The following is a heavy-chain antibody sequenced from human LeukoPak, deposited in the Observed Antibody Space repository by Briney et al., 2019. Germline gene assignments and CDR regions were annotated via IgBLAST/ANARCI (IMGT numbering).Heavy chain of an antibody. D-gene: IGHD5-12*01. J-gene: IGHJ4*02. Sequence: GSLRLSCAASGFTFTTHWMSWVRQAPGKGLEWVANIKQDGSDKHYVESVKGRFTISRDNAKSSLYLQMNSLRAEDTAVYYCAREFGHDRWCFDYWGQGALVTVSS. CDR3: AREFGHDRWCFDY. CDR1: GFTFTTHW. CDR2: IKQDGSDK. V-gene: IGHV3-7*01.